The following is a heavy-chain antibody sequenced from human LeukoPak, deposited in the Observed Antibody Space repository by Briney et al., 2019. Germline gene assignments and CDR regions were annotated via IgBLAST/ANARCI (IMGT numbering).Heavy chain of an antibody. Sequence: ASVKVSCKASGYTFTGYYMHWVRQAPGQGLEWMGWINPNSGGTNYAQKFQGRVTMTRDTSISTAYMELSRLRSDDTAVYYCARDIAAAGTGPATDYWGQGTLVTVSS. CDR1: GYTFTGYY. J-gene: IGHJ4*02. D-gene: IGHD6-13*01. CDR2: INPNSGGT. CDR3: ARDIAAAGTGPATDY. V-gene: IGHV1-2*02.